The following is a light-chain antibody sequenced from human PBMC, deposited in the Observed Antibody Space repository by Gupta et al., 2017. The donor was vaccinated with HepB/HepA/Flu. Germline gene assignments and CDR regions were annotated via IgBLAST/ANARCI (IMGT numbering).Light chain of an antibody. V-gene: IGLV4-69*01. CDR2: LNSAGSH. CDR3: QTWGTGIVV. Sequence: QLVLTQSPSASASLGASVKLTCTLSSGHRSYAIAWHQQQPEKGPRYLMKLNSAGSHTKGDGIPDRFSGSSSGAERYLTISSLQSEDEADYYCQTWGTGIVVFGGGPKLTVL. CDR1: SGHRSYA. J-gene: IGLJ2*01.